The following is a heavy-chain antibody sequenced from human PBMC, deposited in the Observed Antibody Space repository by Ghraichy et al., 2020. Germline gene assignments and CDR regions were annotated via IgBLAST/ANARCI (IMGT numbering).Heavy chain of an antibody. CDR3: AKERYSSSSSLDY. V-gene: IGHV3-9*01. CDR1: GFTFDDYA. CDR2: ISWSSGSI. Sequence: LSLTCAASGFTFDDYAMHWVRQAPGKGLEWVSGISWSSGSIDYADSVRGRFTISRDNAKNSLYLQMNSLRAKDTALYYCAKERYSSSSSLDYWGQGTLVTVSS. D-gene: IGHD6-6*01. J-gene: IGHJ4*02.